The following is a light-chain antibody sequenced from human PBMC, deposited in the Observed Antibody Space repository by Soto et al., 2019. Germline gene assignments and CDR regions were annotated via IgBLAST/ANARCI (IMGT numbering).Light chain of an antibody. J-gene: IGLJ2*01. Sequence: QLVLTQSPSASASLGASVKLTCTLSSGHSSYAIAWHQQQPEKGPRYLMKLNSDGSHSKGDGIPDRFSGSSSGAERYLTISSLQSEDEADYYCQTWGTVSGVVFGGGTKVTVL. V-gene: IGLV4-69*01. CDR3: QTWGTVSGVV. CDR1: SGHSSYA. CDR2: LNSDGSH.